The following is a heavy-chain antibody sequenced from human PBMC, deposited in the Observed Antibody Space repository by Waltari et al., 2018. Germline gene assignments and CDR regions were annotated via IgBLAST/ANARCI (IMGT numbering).Heavy chain of an antibody. CDR3: ARDLDYDFWSGYSD. D-gene: IGHD3-3*01. V-gene: IGHV1-69*08. CDR2: IIPILGIA. J-gene: IGHJ4*02. Sequence: QVQLVQSGAEVKKPGSSVKVSCKASGGTFSSYTISWVRQAPGQGLEWMGRIIPILGIANDGQKFQGRVTITADKSTSTAYMELSSLRAEDTAVYYCARDLDYDFWSGYSDWGQGTLVTVSS. CDR1: GGTFSSYT.